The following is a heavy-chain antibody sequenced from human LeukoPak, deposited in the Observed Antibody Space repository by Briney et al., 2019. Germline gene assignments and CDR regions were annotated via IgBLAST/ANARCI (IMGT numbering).Heavy chain of an antibody. CDR2: ISGSGGRT. CDR3: TKGPYYYDSSGYSRRWFDP. D-gene: IGHD3-22*01. CDR1: GFAFSSYA. V-gene: IGHV3-23*01. J-gene: IGHJ5*02. Sequence: PGGSLRLSCAASGFAFSSYAMSWVRQAPGKGLEWVSSISGSGGRTYYADSVKGRFTISRETSKNTLYLQMNSLRAEDTAVYYCTKGPYYYDSSGYSRRWFDPWGQGTLVTVSS.